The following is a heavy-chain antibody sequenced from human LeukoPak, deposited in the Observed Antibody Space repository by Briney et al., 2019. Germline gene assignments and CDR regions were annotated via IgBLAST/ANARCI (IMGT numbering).Heavy chain of an antibody. Sequence: GGSLRLSCSISGFTFTDYAVHWVRQVPGKGLEWVSGILWNGGETGYADSVKGRFTISRDNPKNLLFLQINSLRVEDTAVYYCARETPRRGETRDGYRWGQGTLVTVSS. J-gene: IGHJ4*02. CDR1: GFTFTDYA. V-gene: IGHV3-9*01. CDR2: ILWNGGET. CDR3: ARETPRRGETRDGYR. D-gene: IGHD5-24*01.